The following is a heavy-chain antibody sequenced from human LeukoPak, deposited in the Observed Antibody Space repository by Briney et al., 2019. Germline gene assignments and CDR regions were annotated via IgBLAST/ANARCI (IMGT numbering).Heavy chain of an antibody. J-gene: IGHJ2*01. CDR2: IDTSGNT. CDR3: ARVSSSWYQDWYFDL. CDR1: GGSISSYY. V-gene: IGHV4-4*07. Sequence: SETLSLTCTVSGGSISSYYWSWIRQPAGKGLEWIGRIDTSGNTNYKPSLKSRVTMSVDTSKKQFSLKLSSVSAADTAVYYCARVSSSWYQDWYFDLWGRGTLVTVSS. D-gene: IGHD6-13*01.